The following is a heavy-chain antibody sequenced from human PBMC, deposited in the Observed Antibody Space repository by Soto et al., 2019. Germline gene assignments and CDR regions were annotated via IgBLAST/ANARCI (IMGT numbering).Heavy chain of an antibody. Sequence: SGGIMRPSNWFGCGRLLPGKGLEWIGEIYHSGSTNYNPSLKSRVTISVDKSKNQFSLKLSSVTAADTAVYYCARINQPASKPIAYWGQGTLVSVS. V-gene: IGHV4-4*02. CDR3: ARINQPASKPIAY. J-gene: IGHJ4*02. CDR1: GGIMRPSNW. CDR2: IYHSGST.